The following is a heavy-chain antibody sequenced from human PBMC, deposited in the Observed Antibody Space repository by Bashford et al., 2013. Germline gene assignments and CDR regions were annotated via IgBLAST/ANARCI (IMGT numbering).Heavy chain of an antibody. CDR2: ISAYNGNT. CDR3: ARTPWTTVVTLVDY. D-gene: IGHD4-23*01. J-gene: IGHJ4*02. V-gene: IGHV1-18*01. CDR1: GYTFTSYG. Sequence: ASVKVSCKASGYTFTSYGISWVRQAPGQGLEWMGWISAYNGNTNYAQKLQGRVTMTTDTSTSTAYMELRSLRSDDTAVYYCARTPWTTVVTLVDYWGQGTLVTVSS.